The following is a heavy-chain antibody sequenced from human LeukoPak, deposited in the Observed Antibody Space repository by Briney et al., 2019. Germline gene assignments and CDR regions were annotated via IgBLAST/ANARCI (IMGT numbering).Heavy chain of an antibody. CDR2: INPNSGNT. Sequence: GSVKVSCKASGYTFTGYYMHWVRQAPGQGLEWMGWINPNSGNTGYAQKFQGRVTMTRNTSISTAYMELSSLRSEDTAVYYCARGSADYHYYGMDVWGQGTTVTVSS. J-gene: IGHJ6*02. CDR1: GYTFTGYY. CDR3: ARGSADYHYYGMDV. V-gene: IGHV1-8*02.